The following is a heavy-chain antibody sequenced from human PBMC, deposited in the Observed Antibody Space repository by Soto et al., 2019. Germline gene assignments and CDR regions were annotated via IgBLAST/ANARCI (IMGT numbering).Heavy chain of an antibody. CDR1: GFTFSDYY. CDR3: ARGGGPHYDFWTGYYYYGMDV. CDR2: ISSSGSSI. J-gene: IGHJ6*02. Sequence: PGGSLRLSCAASGFTFSDYYMSWIRQAPGKGLEWVSYISSSGSSIYYADSVRGRFTISRDNTKNSLYLQMNSLRAEDTAVYYCARGGGPHYDFWTGYYYYGMDVWGQWTTVTVSS. V-gene: IGHV3-11*01. D-gene: IGHD3-3*01.